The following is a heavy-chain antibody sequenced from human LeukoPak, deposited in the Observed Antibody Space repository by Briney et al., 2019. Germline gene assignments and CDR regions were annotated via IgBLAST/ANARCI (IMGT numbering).Heavy chain of an antibody. J-gene: IGHJ5*02. Sequence: SVKVSCKASGYSFTNYAMNWMRQAPGQGLEWMGGIIPIFGTANYAQEFQGRVTITTDESTSPAYMELSSLRSEDTAMYYCARDRNSSSLNWFDPWGQGTLVTVSS. CDR1: GYSFTNYA. CDR3: ARDRNSSSLNWFDP. D-gene: IGHD6-6*01. V-gene: IGHV1-69*05. CDR2: IIPIFGTA.